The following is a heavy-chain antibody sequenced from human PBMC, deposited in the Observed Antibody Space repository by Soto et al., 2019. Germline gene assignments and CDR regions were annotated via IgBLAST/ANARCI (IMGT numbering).Heavy chain of an antibody. J-gene: IGHJ3*02. V-gene: IGHV2-5*02. CDR1: GFSLSTATVG. D-gene: IGHD3-16*02. CDR3: ALLMITYGGVVADDAFDI. CDR2: IYWDDDR. Sequence: QITLKESGPTLVRPTQTLTLTCTFSGFSLSTATVGVAWIRQPPGKALEWVAVIYWDDDRRYSPTLSSRLTITKDTSRNQVVLTMTNMDPVDTGTYFCALLMITYGGVVADDAFDIWGPGTMVTVSS.